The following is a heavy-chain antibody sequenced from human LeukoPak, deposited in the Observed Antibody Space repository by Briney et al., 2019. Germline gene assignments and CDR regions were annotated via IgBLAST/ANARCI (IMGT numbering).Heavy chain of an antibody. CDR1: GYTFTNYG. J-gene: IGHJ6*03. V-gene: IGHV1-18*01. Sequence: GASVKVSCKASGYTFTNYGIGWVRQAPGQGLEWMGWISAYNANANYAQKLQGRVTMTTDTSMSTAYMELRSLRSDDTAVYYCARRYYDILTGHLPYYYMDVWGKGTTVTISS. CDR3: ARRYYDILTGHLPYYYMDV. CDR2: ISAYNANA. D-gene: IGHD3-9*01.